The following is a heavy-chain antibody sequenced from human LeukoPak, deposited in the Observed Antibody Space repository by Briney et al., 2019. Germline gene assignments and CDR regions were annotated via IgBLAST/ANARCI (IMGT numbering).Heavy chain of an antibody. Sequence: GGSLRXSXAASGXTVSSNYMSWVRQAPGKGLEWVSVIYSGGSTYYADSVKGRFTISRDNSKNTLYLQMNSLRAEDTAVYYCASLGFFYGSGPYVIWGQGTLVTVSS. CDR1: GXTVSSNY. J-gene: IGHJ4*02. CDR2: IYSGGST. CDR3: ASLGFFYGSGPYVI. V-gene: IGHV3-53*01. D-gene: IGHD3-10*01.